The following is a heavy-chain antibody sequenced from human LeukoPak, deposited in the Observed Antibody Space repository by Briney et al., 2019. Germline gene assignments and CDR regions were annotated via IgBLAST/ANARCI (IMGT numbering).Heavy chain of an antibody. CDR3: ARDDTAVAGTELDY. V-gene: IGHV3-7*01. D-gene: IGHD6-19*01. J-gene: IGHJ4*02. CDR1: GFTFSNYW. CDR2: IKQDGSEK. Sequence: PGGSLRLSCAASGFTFSNYWMSWVRQAPGKGLEWVAIIKQDGSEKYSVDSVKGRFIISRDNAKNSLYLQMNSLRAEDTAVYYCARDDTAVAGTELDYWGQGTLVTVSS.